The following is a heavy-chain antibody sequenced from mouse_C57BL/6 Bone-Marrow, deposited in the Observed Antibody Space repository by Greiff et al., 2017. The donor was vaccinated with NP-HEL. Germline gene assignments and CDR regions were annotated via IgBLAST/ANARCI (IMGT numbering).Heavy chain of an antibody. Sequence: EVKLLESGPVLVKPGASVKMSCKASGYTFTDYYMNWVKQSHGKSLEWIGVINPYNGGTSYNQKFKGKATLTVDKSSSTAYMELNSLTSEDSAVYYCARRRGSSYDYWGQGTTLTVSS. CDR1: GYTFTDYY. CDR3: ARRRGSSYDY. CDR2: INPYNGGT. J-gene: IGHJ2*01. V-gene: IGHV1-19*01. D-gene: IGHD1-1*01.